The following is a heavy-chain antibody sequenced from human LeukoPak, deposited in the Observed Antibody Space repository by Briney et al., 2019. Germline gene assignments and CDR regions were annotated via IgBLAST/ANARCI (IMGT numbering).Heavy chain of an antibody. CDR3: ARDLPLTTVTTSPIDP. Sequence: PGGSLRLSCAASGFTFSSYSMNWVRQAPGKGLEWVSSISSSSSYIYYADSVKGRFTISRDNAKNSLYLQMNSLRAEDTAVYYCARDLPLTTVTTSPIDPWGQGTMVTVSS. V-gene: IGHV3-21*01. CDR1: GFTFSSYS. CDR2: ISSSSSYI. J-gene: IGHJ3*01. D-gene: IGHD4-17*01.